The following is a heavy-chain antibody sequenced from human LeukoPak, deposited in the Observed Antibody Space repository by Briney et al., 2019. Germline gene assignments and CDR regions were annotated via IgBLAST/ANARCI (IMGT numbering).Heavy chain of an antibody. D-gene: IGHD5-18*01. Sequence: SETLSLTRTVSGGSISSSSYYWGWIRQPPGKGLEWIGSIYYSGSTYYNPSLKSRVTISVDTSKNQFSLKLSSVTAADTAVYYCARNSNSGYSYGSWYYYYMDVWGKGTTVTVSS. V-gene: IGHV4-39*07. CDR1: GGSISSSSYY. CDR3: ARNSNSGYSYGSWYYYYMDV. J-gene: IGHJ6*03. CDR2: IYYSGST.